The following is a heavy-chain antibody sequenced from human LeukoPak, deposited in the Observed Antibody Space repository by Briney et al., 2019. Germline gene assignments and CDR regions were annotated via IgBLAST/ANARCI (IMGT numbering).Heavy chain of an antibody. Sequence: SQTLSLTCTVSGGSISSGHYYWSWIRQPPGKGLEWIGYIYYSGSTYYNPSLKSRVTISVDTSKNQFSLKLSSVTAADTAVYYCAGYDSSGYLDYWGQGTLVTVSS. CDR3: AGYDSSGYLDY. CDR1: GGSISSGHYY. CDR2: IYYSGST. J-gene: IGHJ4*02. V-gene: IGHV4-30-4*08. D-gene: IGHD3-22*01.